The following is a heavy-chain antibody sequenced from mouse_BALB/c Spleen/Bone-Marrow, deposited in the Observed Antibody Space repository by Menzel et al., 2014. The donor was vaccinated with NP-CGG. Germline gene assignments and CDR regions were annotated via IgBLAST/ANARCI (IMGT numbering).Heavy chain of an antibody. D-gene: IGHD4-1*01. Sequence: EVQLQQSGGGLVQPGGSLKLSCAASGFDFSRYWMSWVRQAPGKGLEWIGGINPDSSTINYTPSLKDKFIISRDNAKNTLYLQMSKVRSEDTALYYCARRWDVYYFDYWGQGTTLTVSS. J-gene: IGHJ2*01. CDR3: ARRWDVYYFDY. CDR2: INPDSSTI. V-gene: IGHV4-1*02. CDR1: GFDFSRYW.